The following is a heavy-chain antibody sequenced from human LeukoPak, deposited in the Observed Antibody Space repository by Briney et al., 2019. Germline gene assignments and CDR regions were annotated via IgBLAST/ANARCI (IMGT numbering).Heavy chain of an antibody. Sequence: ASVKVFCKASGYTFTRYYMHWARQASGQRLEWMGWINPNSGDTNYAQKFQGRVTMTRDTSISTAYMELSGLRSDDTAVYYCASFRGLHDYWGQGTLVTVSS. V-gene: IGHV1-2*02. J-gene: IGHJ4*02. D-gene: IGHD3-10*01. CDR2: INPNSGDT. CDR3: ASFRGLHDY. CDR1: GYTFTRYY.